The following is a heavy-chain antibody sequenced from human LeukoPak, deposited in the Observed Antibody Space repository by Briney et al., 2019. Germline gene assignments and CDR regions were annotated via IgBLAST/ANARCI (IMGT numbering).Heavy chain of an antibody. CDR2: IYPDDSDI. Sequence: GESLKISCKGSGYSFTSYWIGWVRQMPGKGLEWMGIIYPDDSDIRYSPSFQGHVTISADKSINTIYLQWSGLKASDTAMYYCARRDGSSASFDYWGQGTLVTVSS. J-gene: IGHJ4*02. V-gene: IGHV5-51*01. D-gene: IGHD6-6*01. CDR3: ARRDGSSASFDY. CDR1: GYSFTSYW.